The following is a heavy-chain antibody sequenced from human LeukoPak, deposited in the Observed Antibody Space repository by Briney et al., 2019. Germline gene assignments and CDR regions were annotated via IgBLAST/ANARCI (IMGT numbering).Heavy chain of an antibody. J-gene: IGHJ5*02. Sequence: PSETLSLTCTVSGGSISSYYWSWIRQPPGKGLEWIGYIYYSGSTNYNPSLKSRVTISVDTSKNQFSLKLSSVTAADTAVYYCARDRNRIAAAGSNWFDPWGQGTLVTVSS. D-gene: IGHD6-13*01. V-gene: IGHV4-59*01. CDR1: GGSISSYY. CDR2: IYYSGST. CDR3: ARDRNRIAAAGSNWFDP.